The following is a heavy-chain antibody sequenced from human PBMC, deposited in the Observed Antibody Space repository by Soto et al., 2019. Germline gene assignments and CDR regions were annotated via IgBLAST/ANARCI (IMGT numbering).Heavy chain of an antibody. Sequence: GGSLRLSCAASGFAFTSFEMSWVRQAPGKGLEWLSYISNYGNKIFYADSVKGRFTISRDNEKNSVYLQMNSLRAEDSAVYYCARAPLTGFYYYDSWGQGTLVTVSS. J-gene: IGHJ4*02. CDR1: GFAFTSFE. D-gene: IGHD3-9*01. CDR2: ISNYGNKI. CDR3: ARAPLTGFYYYDS. V-gene: IGHV3-48*03.